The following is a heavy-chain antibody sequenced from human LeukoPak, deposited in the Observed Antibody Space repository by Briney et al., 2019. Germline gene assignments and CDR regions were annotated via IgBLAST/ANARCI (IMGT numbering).Heavy chain of an antibody. V-gene: IGHV1-8*01. J-gene: IGHJ5*02. Sequence: GASVKVSCKASGYTFTSYDINWVRQATGQGLEWMGWMNPNSGNTGYAQKFQGRVTMTRNTSISTAYMELSSLRSEDTAVYYCARGTLFDWLTQDNWFDPWGQGTPVTVSS. CDR3: ARGTLFDWLTQDNWFDP. CDR1: GYTFTSYD. D-gene: IGHD3-9*01. CDR2: MNPNSGNT.